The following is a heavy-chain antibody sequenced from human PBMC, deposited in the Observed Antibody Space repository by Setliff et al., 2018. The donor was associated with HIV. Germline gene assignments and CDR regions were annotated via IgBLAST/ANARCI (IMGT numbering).Heavy chain of an antibody. CDR2: IYYSGST. V-gene: IGHV4-39*01. CDR1: GGSISSSSYY. Sequence: PSETLSLTCTVSGGSISSSSYYWGWIRQPPGKGLEWIGSIYYSGSTYYNPSLKSRLTISVDTSKNQFSLKLSSVTAADTAVYYCARRKAGWGELFGNWFDPWGQGTLVT. J-gene: IGHJ5*02. CDR3: ARRKAGWGELFGNWFDP. D-gene: IGHD3-10*01.